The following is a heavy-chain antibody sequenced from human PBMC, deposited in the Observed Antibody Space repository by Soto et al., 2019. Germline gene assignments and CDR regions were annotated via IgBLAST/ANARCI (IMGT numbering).Heavy chain of an antibody. J-gene: IGHJ4*02. V-gene: IGHV3-30-3*01. D-gene: IGHD3-10*01. CDR1: GFTFSSYA. Sequence: GGSLRLSCAASGFTFSSYAMHWARQAPGKGLEWVAVISYDGSNKYYADSVKGRFTISRDNSKNTLYLQMNSLRAEDTAVYYCARDFVLWFEATHLFDYWGQGTLVTVSS. CDR2: ISYDGSNK. CDR3: ARDFVLWFEATHLFDY.